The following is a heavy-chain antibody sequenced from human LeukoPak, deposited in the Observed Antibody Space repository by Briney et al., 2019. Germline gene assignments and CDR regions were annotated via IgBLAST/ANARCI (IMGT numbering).Heavy chain of an antibody. V-gene: IGHV3-7*01. CDR2: VKHDGSQK. CDR3: ARAPQGSTPDY. J-gene: IGHJ4*02. CDR1: GFTFNFYF. Sequence: GGSLRLSCSASGFTFNFYFMSWVRRAPGKGLEWVTSVKHDGSQKTYADSVNGRFTISRDNAKNSVYLQMDTLRAEDTAVYYCARAPQGSTPDYWGQGTLVSVSS.